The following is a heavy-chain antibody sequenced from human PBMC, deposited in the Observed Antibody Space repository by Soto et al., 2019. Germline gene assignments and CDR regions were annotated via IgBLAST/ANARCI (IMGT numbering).Heavy chain of an antibody. V-gene: IGHV1-58*02. CDR2: IVVGSGNT. CDR3: AARAQYYYDSSGYYSS. D-gene: IGHD3-22*01. J-gene: IGHJ4*02. CDR1: GFTFTSSA. Sequence: SVKVSCKASGFTFTSSAMQWVRQARGQRLEWIGWIVVGSGNTNYAQKFQERVTITRDMSTSTAYMELSSLRSEDTAVYYCAARAQYYYDSSGYYSSWGQGTLVTXSS.